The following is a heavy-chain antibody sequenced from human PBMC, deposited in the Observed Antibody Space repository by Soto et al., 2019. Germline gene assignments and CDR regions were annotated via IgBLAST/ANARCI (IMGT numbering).Heavy chain of an antibody. V-gene: IGHV1-69*06. CDR3: ARVVRFFGGHAGY. J-gene: IGHJ4*02. Sequence: AVKVSCKASGGTFSSYAISWVRQAPGQGLEWMGGIIPIFGTANYAQKFQGRVTITADKSTSTAYMELSSLRSEDTAVYYCARVVRFFGGHAGYWGQGTLVTVSS. CDR1: GGTFSSYA. D-gene: IGHD3-3*01. CDR2: IIPIFGTA.